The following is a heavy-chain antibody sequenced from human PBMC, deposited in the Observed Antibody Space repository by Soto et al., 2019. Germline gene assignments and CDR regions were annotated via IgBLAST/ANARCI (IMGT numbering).Heavy chain of an antibody. D-gene: IGHD5-12*01. V-gene: IGHV4-4*02. CDR2: IYHSGST. CDR1: GDSISSGGW. J-gene: IGHJ4*02. CDR3: AKDGRNGYNLFY. Sequence: QVQLQESGPGVVKPSGTLSLTCAVSGDSISSGGWWSWVRQPLGKGLEWIGEIYHSGSTNYNPSLKSRVTILVDMSKNHFSLNLNSVNVADTAIYYCAKDGRNGYNLFYWGQGTRVTVSS.